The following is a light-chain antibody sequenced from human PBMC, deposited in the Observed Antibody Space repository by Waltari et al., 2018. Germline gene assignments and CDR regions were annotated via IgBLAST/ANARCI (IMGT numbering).Light chain of an antibody. V-gene: IGKV3-15*01. J-gene: IGKJ1*01. Sequence: EMVMTQFPATLSVSSGERVTLSCRAGQSVGSNFAWYQQKPGQAPRLLIYDASTRATGIPARFSGSGSGTDFTLTISSLQSEDFAVYYCQQYSNWPWTFGQGTKVEIK. CDR3: QQYSNWPWT. CDR2: DAS. CDR1: QSVGSN.